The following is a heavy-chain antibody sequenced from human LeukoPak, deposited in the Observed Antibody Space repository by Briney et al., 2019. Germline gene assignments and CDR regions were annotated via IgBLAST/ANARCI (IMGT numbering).Heavy chain of an antibody. V-gene: IGHV3-49*04. J-gene: IGHJ4*02. CDR2: IRSKAYGGTT. Sequence: GGSLRLSCTASGFTFGDYAMSWVRQAPGKGLEWVGFIRSKAYGGTTEYAASVKGRFTISRDDSKSIAYLQMNSLKTEDTAVYYCARDRDWSLDYWGQGTLVTVSS. CDR3: ARDRDWSLDY. CDR1: GFTFGDYA. D-gene: IGHD3-9*01.